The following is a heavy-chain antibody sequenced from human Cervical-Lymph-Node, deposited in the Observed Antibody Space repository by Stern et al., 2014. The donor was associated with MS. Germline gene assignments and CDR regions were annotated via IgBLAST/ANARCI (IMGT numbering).Heavy chain of an antibody. V-gene: IGHV1-18*01. CDR2: ISGYNGDT. Sequence: QVQLVQSGGEVRKPGASVKVSCKASGYTFTSFGVSWVRRAPGQGLEWMGWISGYNGDTKYPQKFQGRAILTTDTSTSTAYMDLTSLRPDDTAMYYCARGPYCSSTSCYTNGYYFYGLDVWGQGTTITVSS. J-gene: IGHJ6*02. CDR1: GYTFTSFG. CDR3: ARGPYCSSTSCYTNGYYFYGLDV. D-gene: IGHD2-2*02.